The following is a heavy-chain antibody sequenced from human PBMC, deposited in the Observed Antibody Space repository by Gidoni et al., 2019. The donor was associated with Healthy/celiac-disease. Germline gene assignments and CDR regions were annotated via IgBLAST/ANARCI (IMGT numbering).Heavy chain of an antibody. Sequence: QVQLVQSGAEVAKPVSSVKLSCTASAVTFSSYAISWVRQAPGQGLGWLGGIIPSFGTANEEQKYQGRGKMTADESTSKTYMELSSMRSEDTAVYDCARAHTTTVVTTGWFDPWGQGTLVTVSS. J-gene: IGHJ5*02. CDR1: AVTFSSYA. D-gene: IGHD2-15*01. V-gene: IGHV1-69*01. CDR2: IIPSFGTA. CDR3: ARAHTTTVVTTGWFDP.